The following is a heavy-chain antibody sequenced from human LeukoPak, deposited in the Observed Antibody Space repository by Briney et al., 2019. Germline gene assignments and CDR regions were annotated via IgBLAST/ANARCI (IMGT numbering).Heavy chain of an antibody. J-gene: IGHJ4*02. CDR2: ISGDGGDT. CDR3: AKDRHDYGSGSYYRGDDY. Sequence: GGSLRLSCAASGFTFHDSAMHWVRQVPGKGLDWVCLISGDGGDTFYADSVKGRFTISRDNSKNTLYLQMNSLRTEDTAVYYCAKDRHDYGSGSYYRGDDYWGQGTLATVSS. D-gene: IGHD3-10*01. CDR1: GFTFHDSA. V-gene: IGHV3-43*02.